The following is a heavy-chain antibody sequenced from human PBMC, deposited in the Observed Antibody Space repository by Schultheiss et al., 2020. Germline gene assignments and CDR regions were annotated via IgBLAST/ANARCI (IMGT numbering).Heavy chain of an antibody. CDR1: GFTFSSYG. J-gene: IGHJ3*02. CDR3: ARIFSGDYGFSYAFDI. Sequence: GGSLRLSCAASGFTFSSYGMHWVRQAPGKGLEWVAVISYDGSNKYYADSVKGRFTISRDNAKNSLYLQMNSLRAEDTAVYYCARIFSGDYGFSYAFDIWGQGTMVTVSS. CDR2: ISYDGSNK. V-gene: IGHV3-33*05. D-gene: IGHD4-17*01.